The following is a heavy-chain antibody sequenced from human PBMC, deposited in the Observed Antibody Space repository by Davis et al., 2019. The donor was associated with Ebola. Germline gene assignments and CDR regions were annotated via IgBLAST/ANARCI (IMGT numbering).Heavy chain of an antibody. J-gene: IGHJ4*02. V-gene: IGHV3-21*01. D-gene: IGHD3-3*01. CDR1: GFTFSSYS. Sequence: GESLKISCAASGFTFSSYSMNWVRQAPGKGLEWVSSISSSSSYIYYADSVKGRFTISRDNAKNSLYLQMNSLRAEDTAVYYCARDDPGNDFWSGYYTHWGQGTLVTVSS. CDR2: ISSSSSYI. CDR3: ARDDPGNDFWSGYYTH.